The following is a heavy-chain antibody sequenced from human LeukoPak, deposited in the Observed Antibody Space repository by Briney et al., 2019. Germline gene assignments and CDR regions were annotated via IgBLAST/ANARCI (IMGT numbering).Heavy chain of an antibody. Sequence: SETLSLTCTVSGASISHYYWSCIRQPPGRGLEWIGCAFYTGSTDYNPSLKSRVTISIDTSKSQFSLRLTSVTAADTAIYYCASLSHCSTSSCFDYWGRGTLVTVSS. CDR2: AFYTGST. J-gene: IGHJ4*02. CDR3: ASLSHCSTSSCFDY. V-gene: IGHV4-59*01. CDR1: GASISHYY. D-gene: IGHD2-2*01.